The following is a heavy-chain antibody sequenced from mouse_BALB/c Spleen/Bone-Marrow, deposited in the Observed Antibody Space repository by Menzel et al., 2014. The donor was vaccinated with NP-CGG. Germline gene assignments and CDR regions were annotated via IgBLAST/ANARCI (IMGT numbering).Heavy chain of an antibody. CDR1: GFDFSRYW. Sequence: EVHLVESGGGLVQPGGSLKLSCAASGFDFSRYWMSWVRQAPGKGLEWIGEINPDSSTINYTPSLKDKFIISRDNAKNTLYLQMSKVRSEDTALYYCARLGNYGAMDYWGQGTSVTVSS. V-gene: IGHV4-1*02. CDR2: INPDSSTI. J-gene: IGHJ4*01. CDR3: ARLGNYGAMDY. D-gene: IGHD2-1*01.